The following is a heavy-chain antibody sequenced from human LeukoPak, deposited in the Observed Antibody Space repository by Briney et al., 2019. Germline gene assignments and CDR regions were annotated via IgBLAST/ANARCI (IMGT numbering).Heavy chain of an antibody. D-gene: IGHD3-3*01. J-gene: IGHJ4*02. CDR1: GGTFSSYA. V-gene: IGHV1-69*13. Sequence: ASVKVSCKASGGTFSSYAISWVRQAPGQGLEWMGGIIPIFGTANYAQKFQGRVTITADESTSTAYMELSSLRSEDTAVYYCARDSRMYYDFWSGYSIRPDYYFDYWGQGTLVTVSS. CDR2: IIPIFGTA. CDR3: ARDSRMYYDFWSGYSIRPDYYFDY.